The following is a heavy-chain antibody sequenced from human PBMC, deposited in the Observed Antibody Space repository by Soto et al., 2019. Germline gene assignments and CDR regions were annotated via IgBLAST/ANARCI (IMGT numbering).Heavy chain of an antibody. CDR3: ASMGIAVAGRTLPAFDY. Sequence: SETLSLTCTVSGGSISSYYWSWIRQPPGKGLEWIGYIYYSGSTNYNPSLKSRVTISVDTSKNQFSLKLSSVTAADTAVYYCASMGIAVAGRTLPAFDYWGQGTLVTVSS. CDR2: IYYSGST. CDR1: GGSISSYY. J-gene: IGHJ4*02. V-gene: IGHV4-59*01. D-gene: IGHD6-19*01.